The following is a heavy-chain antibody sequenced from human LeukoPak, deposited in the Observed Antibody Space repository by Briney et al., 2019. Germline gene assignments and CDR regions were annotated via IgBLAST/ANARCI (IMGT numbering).Heavy chain of an antibody. D-gene: IGHD3-22*01. Sequence: GGSLRLSCAASGFTFSSYAMSWVRQPPGKGLEWVSSISSSSSYKYYADSVKGRFTISRDNAKNSLYLQMNGLRVEDTAVYYCARDDDSSGYEGDWGQGTLVTVPS. CDR2: ISSSSSYK. CDR3: ARDDDSSGYEGD. CDR1: GFTFSSYA. V-gene: IGHV3-21*06. J-gene: IGHJ4*02.